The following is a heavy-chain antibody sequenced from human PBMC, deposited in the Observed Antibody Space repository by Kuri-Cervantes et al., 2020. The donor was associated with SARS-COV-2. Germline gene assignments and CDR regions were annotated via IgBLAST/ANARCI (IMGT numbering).Heavy chain of an antibody. CDR2: ISYDGSNK. Sequence: GGSLRLSCAASGFTFSSYAMHWVRQAPGKGLEWVAVISYDGSNKYYADSVKGRFTISRDNAKNSLYLQMNGLRAEDTALYYCARETYCGGDCYSGFDYWGQGTLVTVSS. CDR3: ARETYCGGDCYSGFDY. D-gene: IGHD2-21*01. V-gene: IGHV3-30-3*01. CDR1: GFTFSSYA. J-gene: IGHJ4*02.